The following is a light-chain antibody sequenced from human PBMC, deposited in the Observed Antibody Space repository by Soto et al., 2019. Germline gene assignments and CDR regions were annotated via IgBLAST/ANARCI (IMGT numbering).Light chain of an antibody. CDR2: AAS. V-gene: IGKV1-17*01. J-gene: IGKJ1*01. CDR1: QAITND. CDR3: LQHNSYTRT. Sequence: DIQMTQSPSSLSASVGDRVTITCRASQAITNDLSWYQQKPGEPPKRMIYAASTLHSGVPSRFSGSGSGTEFTLTISSLQPEDFATYFCLQHNSYTRTFGQVTKVEIK.